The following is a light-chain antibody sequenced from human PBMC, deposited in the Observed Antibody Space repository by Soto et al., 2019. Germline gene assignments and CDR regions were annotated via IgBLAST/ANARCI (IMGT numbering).Light chain of an antibody. Sequence: DVAMTQSPLSLPVTLGQPASISCRSSQSLTYSDGNTYLNWFHLRPGQSPRRLIYKVSNRDSGVPDRFSGSGSVTHFTLKISRVEAEDVGVYYCMQGTHWPPYTFGQGTKLEIK. CDR1: QSLTYSDGNTY. CDR3: MQGTHWPPYT. J-gene: IGKJ2*01. CDR2: KVS. V-gene: IGKV2-30*01.